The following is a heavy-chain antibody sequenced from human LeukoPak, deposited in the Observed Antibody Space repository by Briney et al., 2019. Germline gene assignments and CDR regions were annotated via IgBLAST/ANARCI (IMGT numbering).Heavy chain of an antibody. CDR2: INHSGST. CDR3: ARVGFTMVRGVIIEY. V-gene: IGHV4-34*01. D-gene: IGHD3-10*01. CDR1: GGSFSGYY. J-gene: IGHJ4*02. Sequence: PSETLSLTCAVYGGSFSGYYWSWIRQPPGKGLEWIGEINHSGSTNYNPSLKSRVTISVDTSKNQFSLKLSSVTAADTAVYYCARVGFTMVRGVIIEYWGQGTLVTVSS.